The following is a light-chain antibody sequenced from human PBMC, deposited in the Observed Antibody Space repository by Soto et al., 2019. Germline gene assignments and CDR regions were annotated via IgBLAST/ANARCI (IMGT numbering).Light chain of an antibody. V-gene: IGKV1-5*01. CDR3: QQYNSYPS. J-gene: IGKJ3*01. CDR2: DAS. Sequence: DIQMTQSPSSLSASVGNSVTVTCRASQSISSWLAWYQQKPGKAPKLLIYDASSLESGVPSRFSGSGSGTEFTLTISSLQPDDLATYYCQQYNSYPSFGPGTKVDIK. CDR1: QSISSW.